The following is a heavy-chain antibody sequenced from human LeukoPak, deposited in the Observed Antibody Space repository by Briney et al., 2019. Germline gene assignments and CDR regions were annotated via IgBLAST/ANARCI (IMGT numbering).Heavy chain of an antibody. CDR1: GFTFTDYW. Sequence: GGSLRLSCAASGFTFTDYWMHWVRQAPGKGPVWVSHVGNDGSVTGYADSVKGRFTISRDNSNNTLFLQMDSLRVEDTAIYYCVRGGENFFDYWGHGTLVAVSP. CDR2: VGNDGSVT. CDR3: VRGGENFFDY. J-gene: IGHJ4*01. V-gene: IGHV3-74*01.